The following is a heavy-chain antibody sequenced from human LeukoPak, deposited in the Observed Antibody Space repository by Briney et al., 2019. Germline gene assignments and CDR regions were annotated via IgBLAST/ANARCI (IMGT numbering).Heavy chain of an antibody. Sequence: GGSLRLSCAASGFTFSSYSMNWVRQAPGKGLEWVSTISSSSDNTYYADSVKGRFTVSRDNSKNTLFLQMNSLRAEDTAVYYCARAAWPDSFDIWGQGTMVTVSS. CDR1: GFTFSSYS. CDR2: ISSSSDNT. D-gene: IGHD5-24*01. J-gene: IGHJ3*02. CDR3: ARAAWPDSFDI. V-gene: IGHV3-21*04.